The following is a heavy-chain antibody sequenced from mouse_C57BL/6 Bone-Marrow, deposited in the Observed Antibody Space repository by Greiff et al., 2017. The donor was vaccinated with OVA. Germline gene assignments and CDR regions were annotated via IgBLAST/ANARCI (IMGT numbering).Heavy chain of an antibody. D-gene: IGHD4-1*01. CDR2: IHPSDSDT. V-gene: IGHV1-74*01. CDR3: AIWEANWALYYAMDY. J-gene: IGHJ4*01. Sequence: VQLQQPGAELVKPGASVQVSCKASGYTFTSYWMHWVKQRPGQGLEWIGRIHPSDSDTNYNQKFKGKATLTGDKSSSTAYMQLSSLTSEDSAVYYCAIWEANWALYYAMDYWGQGTSVTVSS. CDR1: GYTFTSYW.